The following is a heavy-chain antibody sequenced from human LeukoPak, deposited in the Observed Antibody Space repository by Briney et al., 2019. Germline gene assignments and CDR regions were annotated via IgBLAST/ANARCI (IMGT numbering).Heavy chain of an antibody. J-gene: IGHJ3*02. CDR3: ARDGAWAFDI. Sequence: SETLSLTCTVSGGSISSGGYYWSWIRQPAGKGLEWIGRIYTSGSTNYNPSLKSRVTISLHPSKNQFSLNLSSVTAADTAVYYCARDGAWAFDIWGQGTMVTVSS. CDR2: IYTSGST. D-gene: IGHD1-26*01. CDR1: GGSISSGGYY. V-gene: IGHV4-61*02.